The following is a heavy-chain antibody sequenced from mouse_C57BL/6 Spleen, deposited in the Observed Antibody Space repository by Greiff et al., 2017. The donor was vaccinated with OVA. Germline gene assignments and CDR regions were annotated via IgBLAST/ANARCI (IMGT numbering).Heavy chain of an antibody. CDR3: ARGIYYGNPYWYFDV. J-gene: IGHJ1*03. V-gene: IGHV3-6*01. D-gene: IGHD2-1*01. CDR2: ISYDGSN. CDR1: GYSITSGYY. Sequence: VQLQQSGPGLVKPSQSLSLTCSVTGYSITSGYYWNWIRQFPGNKLEWMGYISYDGSNNYNPSLKNRISITRDTSKNQFFLKLNSVTTEDTATYYCARGIYYGNPYWYFDVWGTGTTVTVAS.